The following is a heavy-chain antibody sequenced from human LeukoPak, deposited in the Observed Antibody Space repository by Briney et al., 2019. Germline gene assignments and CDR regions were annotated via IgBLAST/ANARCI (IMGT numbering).Heavy chain of an antibody. CDR3: ARDLETDISDAFDI. CDR2: IYSGGST. Sequence: GGSLRLSCAASGFTVSSDYMSWVRQAPGKGLEWVSVIYSGGSTYYADSVKGRFTISRDKSRNTLYLQMNSLRAEDTAVYYCARDLETDISDAFDIWGQGTMVTVSS. CDR1: GFTVSSDY. J-gene: IGHJ3*02. V-gene: IGHV3-66*01. D-gene: IGHD3-9*01.